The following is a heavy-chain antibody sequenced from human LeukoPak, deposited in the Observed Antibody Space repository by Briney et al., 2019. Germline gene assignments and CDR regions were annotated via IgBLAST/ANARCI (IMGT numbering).Heavy chain of an antibody. CDR2: INHSGST. J-gene: IGHJ4*02. Sequence: SETLSLTCVVYGGSSSGFYWTWIRQPPGKGLEWIGEINHSGSTNYNPSLKSRVTISVDTSKNQFSLKLSSVTAADTAVYYCARPGSHYDSSGYPLGIFYFDYWGQGTLVTVSS. D-gene: IGHD3-22*01. CDR1: GGSSSGFY. CDR3: ARPGSHYDSSGYPLGIFYFDY. V-gene: IGHV4-34*01.